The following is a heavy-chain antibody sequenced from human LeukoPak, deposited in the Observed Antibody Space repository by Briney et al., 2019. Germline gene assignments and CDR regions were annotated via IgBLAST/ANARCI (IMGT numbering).Heavy chain of an antibody. CDR3: ASLEMTTIFTYDY. D-gene: IGHD5-24*01. J-gene: IGHJ4*02. Sequence: GGSLRLSCAASGFTFSDFWMHWVRQAPGKGLEWVANIKQDGNEKYYVDSVKGRFTISRDNARNSVSLQMDSLRAEDTAVYYCASLEMTTIFTYDYWGQGTLVTVSS. V-gene: IGHV3-7*01. CDR1: GFTFSDFW. CDR2: IKQDGNEK.